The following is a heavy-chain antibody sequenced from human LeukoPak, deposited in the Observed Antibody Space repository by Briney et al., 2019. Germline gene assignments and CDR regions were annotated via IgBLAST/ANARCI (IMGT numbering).Heavy chain of an antibody. CDR1: GFTFSTYN. J-gene: IGHJ4*02. Sequence: PGGSLRLSCATSGFTFSTYNMNWVRQAPGKGLEWVSYISSSSAPIYYADSVKGRFTISRDNAKNSLYLHMNSLRAEDTAVYYCATSGSYYDYWGQGTLVTVSS. CDR3: ATSGSYYDY. D-gene: IGHD1-26*01. CDR2: ISSSSAPI. V-gene: IGHV3-48*04.